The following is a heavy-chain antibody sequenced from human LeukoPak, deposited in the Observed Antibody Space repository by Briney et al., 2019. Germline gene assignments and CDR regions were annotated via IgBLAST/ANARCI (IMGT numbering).Heavy chain of an antibody. D-gene: IGHD6-13*01. J-gene: IGHJ4*01. CDR2: LYYSGST. CDR1: GGSISSSTYY. CDR3: ARRAYSRAAFDY. Sequence: SETLSLTCTVSGGSISSSTYYWGWIRQPPGKGLEWIGSLYYSGSTYYNPSLKSRVTISVDTSKNQFSLKLSSVTAADTAVYYCARRAYSRAAFDYWGQGTLVTVPS. V-gene: IGHV4-39*01.